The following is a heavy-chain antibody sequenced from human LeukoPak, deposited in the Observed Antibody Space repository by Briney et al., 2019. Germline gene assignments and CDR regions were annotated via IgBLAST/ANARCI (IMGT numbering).Heavy chain of an antibody. D-gene: IGHD6-19*01. CDR3: ARLGVAGTSWFDP. CDR2: IYYSGII. J-gene: IGHJ5*02. V-gene: IGHV4-59*08. CDR1: GASLSSYY. Sequence: SETLSLTCTVSGASLSSYYWSWIRQPPGKGLEWIGYIYYSGIINYNPSLKSRVTTSVDTSKNQFSLKLSSVTAADTAVYYCARLGVAGTSWFDPWGQGTLVTVSS.